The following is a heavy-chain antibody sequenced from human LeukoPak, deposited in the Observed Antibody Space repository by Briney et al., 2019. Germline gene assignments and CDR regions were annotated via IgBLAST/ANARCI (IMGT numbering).Heavy chain of an antibody. Sequence: GRSLRLSCAASGFTFSSYAMHWVRQAPGKGLEWVSVISYDGSNKYYADSVKGRFTISRDNSKNTLYLQMNSLRAEDTAVYYCARDPGWELRDYYFDYGGQGNLVTVSS. CDR3: ARDPGWELRDYYFDY. J-gene: IGHJ4*02. CDR2: ISYDGSNK. V-gene: IGHV3-30-3*01. D-gene: IGHD1-26*01. CDR1: GFTFSSYA.